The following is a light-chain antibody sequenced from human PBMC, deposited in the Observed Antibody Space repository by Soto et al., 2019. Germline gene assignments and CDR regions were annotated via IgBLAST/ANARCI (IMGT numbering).Light chain of an antibody. J-gene: IGKJ2*01. Sequence: IVMTQSPDSLAVSLGERATINCKSSQSVLYSSNNKNYLAWYRQKPGQPPKLLIYWASIRESGVPDRISGSGAGTDFTLTISSLQVEDVAIYYCQQYYSTPPYTFGQGTKLEIK. CDR1: QSVLYSSNNKNY. CDR3: QQYYSTPPYT. CDR2: WAS. V-gene: IGKV4-1*01.